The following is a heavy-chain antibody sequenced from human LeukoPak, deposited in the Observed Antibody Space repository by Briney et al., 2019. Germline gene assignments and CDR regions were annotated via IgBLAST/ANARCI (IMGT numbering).Heavy chain of an antibody. D-gene: IGHD6-13*01. CDR1: GFTFSSYS. Sequence: GGSLRLSCAASGFTFSSYSMNWVRQAPGKGLEWVSSISSSSSYIYYADSVKGRFTISRDNAKNSLYLQMNSLRAEDTALYYCARLRRIAAADDYWGQGTLVTVSS. CDR2: ISSSSSYI. V-gene: IGHV3-21*04. J-gene: IGHJ4*02. CDR3: ARLRRIAAADDY.